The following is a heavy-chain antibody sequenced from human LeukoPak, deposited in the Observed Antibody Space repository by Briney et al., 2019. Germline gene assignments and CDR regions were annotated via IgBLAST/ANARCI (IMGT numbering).Heavy chain of an antibody. CDR2: ISAYNGNT. V-gene: IGHV1-18*01. D-gene: IGHD1-26*01. Sequence: ASVKVSCKASGYTFTSYGINWVRQAPGQGLEWMGWISAYNGNTNYAQKLQGRVTMTTNTSTSTAYMELRSLRSDDTAVYYCARLTYTESYRYYFDYWGQGTLVTVSS. CDR3: ARLTYTESYRYYFDY. J-gene: IGHJ4*02. CDR1: GYTFTSYG.